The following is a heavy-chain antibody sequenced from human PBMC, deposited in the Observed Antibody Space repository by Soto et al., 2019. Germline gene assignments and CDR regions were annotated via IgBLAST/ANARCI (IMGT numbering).Heavy chain of an antibody. Sequence: QVQLVESGGGVVQPGRSLRLSCAASGFTINTYVMHWVRQTPGKGLEWVALIWSDGSDEYYADSVKGRFTISRDNSKNTLYLQMNSLRVENTALYYCARDSRCSGSNDYWGQGTLVTVSS. V-gene: IGHV3-33*01. CDR3: ARDSRCSGSNDY. CDR1: GFTINTYV. CDR2: IWSDGSDE. J-gene: IGHJ4*02. D-gene: IGHD3-10*02.